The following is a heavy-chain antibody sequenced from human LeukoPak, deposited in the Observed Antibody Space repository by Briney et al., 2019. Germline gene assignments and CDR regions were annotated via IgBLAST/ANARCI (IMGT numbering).Heavy chain of an antibody. CDR2: IIPIFGTA. CDR1: GGTFSSYA. D-gene: IGHD3-3*01. V-gene: IGHV1-69*05. Sequence: ASVKVSCKASGGTFSSYAISWVRHAPGQGLEWMGGIIPIFGTANYAQKLQGRVTTTTDESTSTAYMELTSLRSEDTAVYYCARGPYYDFWSGYRPDWGQGTLVTVSS. CDR3: ARGPYYDFWSGYRPD. J-gene: IGHJ4*02.